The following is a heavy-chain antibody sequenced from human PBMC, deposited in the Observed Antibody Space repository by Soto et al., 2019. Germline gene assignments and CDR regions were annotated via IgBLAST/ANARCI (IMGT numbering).Heavy chain of an antibody. V-gene: IGHV3-48*01. D-gene: IGHD1-1*01. CDR3: AKEKPTTTCFDS. CDR1: GFTFSTYS. CDR2: ISGSGTNT. J-gene: IGHJ4*02. Sequence: LRLSCAASGFTFSTYSLTWVRQAPGKGLEWVSYISGSGTNTYYAESVKGRFTISRDSSQNTLYLQMNSLRAEDTAVYYCAKEKPTTTCFDSWGQGTLVTVSS.